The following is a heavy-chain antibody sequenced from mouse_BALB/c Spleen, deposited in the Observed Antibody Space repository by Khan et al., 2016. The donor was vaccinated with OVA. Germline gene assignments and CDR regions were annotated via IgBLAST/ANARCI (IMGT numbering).Heavy chain of an antibody. CDR2: ITSGGSYT. J-gene: IGHJ2*01. Sequence: EVQLVESGGGLVKPGGSLRLSCAASGFTFSSYSMSWVRQTPEKRLEWVATITSGGSYTYYPERLQGRTTISRHKATNTLYMHMSSLKSEDTAIYYCTRDRNYYDSSFYFDYWGQGTTLTVAS. CDR1: GFTFSSYS. CDR3: TRDRNYYDSSFYFDY. V-gene: IGHV5-6-4*01. D-gene: IGHD1-1*01.